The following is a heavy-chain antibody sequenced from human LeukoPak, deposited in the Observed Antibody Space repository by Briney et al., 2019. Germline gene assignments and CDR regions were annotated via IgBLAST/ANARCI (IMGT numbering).Heavy chain of an antibody. CDR1: GGSISSSSYY. CDR2: IYYSGST. V-gene: IGHV4-39*01. CDR3: ARHRHSSSSDYFDY. J-gene: IGHJ4*02. D-gene: IGHD6-6*01. Sequence: PSETLSPTCTVSGGSISSSSYYWGWIRQPPGKGLEWIGSIYYSGSTYYNPSLKSRVTISVDTSKNQFSLKLSSVTAADTAVYYCARHRHSSSSDYFDYWGQGTLVTVSS.